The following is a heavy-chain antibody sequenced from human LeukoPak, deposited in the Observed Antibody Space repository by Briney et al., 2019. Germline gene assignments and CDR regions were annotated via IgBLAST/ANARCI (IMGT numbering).Heavy chain of an antibody. D-gene: IGHD3-10*01. CDR1: GFTFSSYV. J-gene: IGHJ4*02. CDR3: AKGVRGVIAYYFDY. V-gene: IGHV3-30*18. CDR2: ISSDGSDK. Sequence: GGSLRLSCAASGFTFSSYVMHWVRQAPGKGLEWVAVISSDGSDKYYADSGKGRFTISRDNSKNQLYLQMNSLRAEDTAVYYCAKGVRGVIAYYFDYWGQGALVTVSS.